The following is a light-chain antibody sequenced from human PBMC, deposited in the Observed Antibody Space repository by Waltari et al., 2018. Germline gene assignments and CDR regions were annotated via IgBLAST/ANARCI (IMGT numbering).Light chain of an antibody. CDR3: SSYISSSTLEL. V-gene: IGLV2-14*03. J-gene: IGLJ2*01. CDR1: SSDVGAYNY. CDR2: DVS. Sequence: QSALTQPASVSGSPGQSINISCTGTSSDVGAYNYVSWYQQHPGKAPKLLIFDVSNWPSGVSNRFSGSKSGNTASLTISGLQAEYEADYYCSSYISSSTLELFGGGTSLTVL.